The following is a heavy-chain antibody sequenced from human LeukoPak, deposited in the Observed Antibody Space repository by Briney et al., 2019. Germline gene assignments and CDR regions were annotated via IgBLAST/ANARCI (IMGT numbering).Heavy chain of an antibody. V-gene: IGHV1-2*06. J-gene: IGHJ3*02. D-gene: IGHD5-24*01. Sequence: GASVKVSCKASGYTFTDYYIHWVRQAPGQGLEWMGRINPNSGGTNSAQKFQGRVTMTRGTSITTAYMELSRLRSDDTAVYYCARDEMADAFDIWGQGTMVTVSS. CDR2: INPNSGGT. CDR1: GYTFTDYY. CDR3: ARDEMADAFDI.